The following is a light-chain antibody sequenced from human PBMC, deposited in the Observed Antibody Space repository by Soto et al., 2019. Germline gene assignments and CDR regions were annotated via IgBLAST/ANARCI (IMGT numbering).Light chain of an antibody. V-gene: IGLV2-14*02. CDR3: ISFTSRHIYV. Sequence: QSVLTQPASVSGSPGQSITISCTGTSSDVGSYNLVSWYQQHPGRAPKLIIYDVTNRPSGISNRFSGSKSGNTASLTISGLQTEDEADYYCISFTSRHIYVFGTGTKVTVL. CDR2: DVT. J-gene: IGLJ1*01. CDR1: SSDVGSYNL.